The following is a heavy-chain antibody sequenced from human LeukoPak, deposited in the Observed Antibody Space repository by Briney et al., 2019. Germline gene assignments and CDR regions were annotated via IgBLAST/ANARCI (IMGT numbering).Heavy chain of an antibody. CDR3: AREDGKFDY. CDR2: IRPDVDER. V-gene: IGHV3-7*01. J-gene: IGHJ4*02. Sequence: PGGSLRLSCAASGFTFSSYWMNWVRQAPGKGLEWVANIRPDVDERHYVESVRGRFTISRDNANNLLYLQMNSLRADDTAVYYCAREDGKFDYWGQGTLVTVSP. CDR1: GFTFSSYW.